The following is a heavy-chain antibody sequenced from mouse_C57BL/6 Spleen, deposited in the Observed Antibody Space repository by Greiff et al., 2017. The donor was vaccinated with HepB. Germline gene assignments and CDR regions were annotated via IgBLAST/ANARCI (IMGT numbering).Heavy chain of an antibody. CDR3: ARYDYDGYYAMDY. Sequence: QVQLQQSGAELAKPGASVKLSCKASGYTFTSYWMHWVKQRPGQGLEWIGYINPSSGYTKYNQKFKDKATLTADKSSSTAYMQLSSLTYEDSAVYYCARYDYDGYYAMDYWGHRTSVTVSS. V-gene: IGHV1-7*01. CDR1: GYTFTSYW. D-gene: IGHD2-4*01. J-gene: IGHJ4*01. CDR2: INPSSGYT.